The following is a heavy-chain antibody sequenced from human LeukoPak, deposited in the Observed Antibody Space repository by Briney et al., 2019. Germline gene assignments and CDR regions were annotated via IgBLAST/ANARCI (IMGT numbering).Heavy chain of an antibody. Sequence: ASVKVSCKASGYTFTSYDINWVRQATGQGLEWMGWKNPNSGNTGYAQKFQGRVTMTRNTSISTAYMELSSLRSEDTAVYYCASFGYGDYRYYFDYWGQGTLVTVSS. CDR1: GYTFTSYD. J-gene: IGHJ4*01. V-gene: IGHV1-8*01. CDR2: KNPNSGNT. CDR3: ASFGYGDYRYYFDY. D-gene: IGHD4-17*01.